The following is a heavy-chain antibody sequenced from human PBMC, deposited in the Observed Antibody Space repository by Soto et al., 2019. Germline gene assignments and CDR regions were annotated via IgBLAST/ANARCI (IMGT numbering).Heavy chain of an antibody. V-gene: IGHV3-23*01. CDR1: GFTFSAYA. D-gene: IGHD4-17*01. J-gene: IGHJ4*02. CDR2: ISGGNGRT. CDR3: AKGQDYGNYVGHIDY. Sequence: GWSLRLSCTASGFTFSAYAMNWVRQAPGKGLEWVSAISGGNGRTYYADSVKGRFTIFRDISKNTLYLQMNSLRADDTAVYYCAKGQDYGNYVGHIDYWGQGTLVTVSS.